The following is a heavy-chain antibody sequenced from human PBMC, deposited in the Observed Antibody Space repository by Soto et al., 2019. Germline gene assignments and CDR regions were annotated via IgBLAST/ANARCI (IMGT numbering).Heavy chain of an antibody. CDR1: GGSISSSNW. CDR3: ARSGLGFGESFYYYYYYGMDV. J-gene: IGHJ6*02. CDR2: IYHSGST. D-gene: IGHD3-10*01. V-gene: IGHV4-4*02. Sequence: PSETLSLTCAVSGGSISSSNWWSWVRPPPGKGLEWIGEIYHSGSTNYNPSLKSRVTISVDKSKNQFSLKLSSVTAADTAVYYCARSGLGFGESFYYYYYYGMDVWGQGTTVTVSS.